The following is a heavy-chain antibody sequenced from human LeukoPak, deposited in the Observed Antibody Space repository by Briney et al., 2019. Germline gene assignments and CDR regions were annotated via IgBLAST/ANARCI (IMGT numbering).Heavy chain of an antibody. CDR2: IYHSGST. D-gene: IGHD4-17*01. CDR1: GGSISSGGYY. CDR3: ARVSHDYGDYGVINKYFEH. J-gene: IGHJ4*02. Sequence: SETLSLTCTVSGGSISSGGYYWSWIRQPPGKGLEWIGYIYHSGSTYYDPSLKSRVTISVDRSKNQFSLKLSSVTAADTAVYFCARVSHDYGDYGVINKYFEHWGQGTLVTVSS. V-gene: IGHV4-30-2*01.